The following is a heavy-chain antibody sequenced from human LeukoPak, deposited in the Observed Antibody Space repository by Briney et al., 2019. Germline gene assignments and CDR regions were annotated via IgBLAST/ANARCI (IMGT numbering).Heavy chain of an antibody. CDR2: ISYDGSNK. J-gene: IGHJ6*02. CDR1: GFTFSSYA. V-gene: IGHV3-30-3*01. D-gene: IGHD3-3*01. Sequence: QPGGSLRLSCAASGFTFSSYAMHWVRQAPGKGLEWVAVISYDGSNKYYADSVKGRFTISRDNSKNTLYLQMNSLSAEDTAVYYCARARNYDFWSGPVSRDYYGMDVWGQGTTVTVSS. CDR3: ARARNYDFWSGPVSRDYYGMDV.